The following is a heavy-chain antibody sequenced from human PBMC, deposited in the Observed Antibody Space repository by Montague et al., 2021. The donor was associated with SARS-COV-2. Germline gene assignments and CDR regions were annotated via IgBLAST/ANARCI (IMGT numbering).Heavy chain of an antibody. Sequence: SETLSLTCTVSGGSIRSTTFYWGWIRQSPGKGLEWNGYIYEGDTTYYNPSLKSRVAISLDTPSNQFSLKITSLIVADTAIYYCVTPGKTAVAGQFDYWGPGILVTVSS. CDR2: IYEGDTT. CDR1: GGSIRSTTFY. J-gene: IGHJ4*02. CDR3: VTPGKTAVAGQFDY. D-gene: IGHD6-19*01. V-gene: IGHV4-39*07.